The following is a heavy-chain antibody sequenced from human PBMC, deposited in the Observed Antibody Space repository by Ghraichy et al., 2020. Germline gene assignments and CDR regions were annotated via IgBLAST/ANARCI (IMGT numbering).Heavy chain of an antibody. CDR3: AKNYGSGSYFDY. CDR1: GFTFSSYA. J-gene: IGHJ4*02. V-gene: IGHV3-23*01. Sequence: GESLNISCAASGFTFSSYAMSWVRQAPGKGLEWVSAISGSGGSTYYADSVKGRFTISRDNSKNTLYLQMNSLRAEDTAVYYCAKNYGSGSYFDYWGQGTLVTVSS. D-gene: IGHD3-10*01. CDR2: ISGSGGST.